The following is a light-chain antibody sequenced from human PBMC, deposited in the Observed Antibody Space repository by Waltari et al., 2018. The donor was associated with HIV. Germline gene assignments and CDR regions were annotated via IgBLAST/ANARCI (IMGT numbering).Light chain of an antibody. CDR3: ATWDDSLNGHVV. CDR1: SSNIGDNT. CDR2: TNT. Sequence: QSVLTQPPSASGTPGQRVTISCSGSSSNIGDNTVTWYPQLPGTAPKLLIYTNTQRPSGVPDRFSGSKSGTSASLAISGLQSEDEADYYCATWDDSLNGHVVFGGGTKLTVL. J-gene: IGLJ2*01. V-gene: IGLV1-44*01.